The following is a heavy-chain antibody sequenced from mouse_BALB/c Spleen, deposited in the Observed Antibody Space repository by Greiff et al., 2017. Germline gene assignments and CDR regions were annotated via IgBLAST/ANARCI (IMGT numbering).Heavy chain of an antibody. D-gene: IGHD2-14*01. CDR2: IDPETGGT. J-gene: IGHJ3*01. V-gene: IGHV1-15*01. CDR3: TRYYRYFAY. Sequence: VQLQQSGAELVRPGASVTLSCKASCYTFTDYEMHWVKQTPVHGLEWIGAIDPETGGTAYNQKFKGKATLTADKSSSTAYMELRSLTSEDSAVYYCTRYYRYFAYWGQGTLVTVSA. CDR1: CYTFTDYE.